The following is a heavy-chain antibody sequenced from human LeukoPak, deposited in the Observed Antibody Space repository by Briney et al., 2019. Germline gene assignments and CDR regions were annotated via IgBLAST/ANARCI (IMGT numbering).Heavy chain of an antibody. Sequence: ASVKVSCKASGGTFSSYAISWVRQAPGQGLEWMGEIIPIFGTANYAQKFQGRVTITADESTSTAYMELSSLRSEDTAVYYCARGYCSSTSCPYYFDYWGQGTLVTVSS. J-gene: IGHJ4*02. CDR2: IIPIFGTA. V-gene: IGHV1-69*01. CDR3: ARGYCSSTSCPYYFDY. D-gene: IGHD2-2*01. CDR1: GGTFSSYA.